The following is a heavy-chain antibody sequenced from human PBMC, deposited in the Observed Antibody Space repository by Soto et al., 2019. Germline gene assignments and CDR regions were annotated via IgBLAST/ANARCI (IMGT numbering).Heavy chain of an antibody. Sequence: SETLSLTCAVYGGAFRGYYSSWVRQPPGKGLEWIGYIYYSGTTSYNPSLKNRIIISVDTSKNQFSLKLMSVTAADTAVYYCTRDGGYNSGSYRFEHWGQGALVTVSS. D-gene: IGHD3-10*01. CDR1: GGAFRGYY. CDR3: TRDGGYNSGSYRFEH. J-gene: IGHJ4*02. CDR2: IYYSGTT. V-gene: IGHV4-34*09.